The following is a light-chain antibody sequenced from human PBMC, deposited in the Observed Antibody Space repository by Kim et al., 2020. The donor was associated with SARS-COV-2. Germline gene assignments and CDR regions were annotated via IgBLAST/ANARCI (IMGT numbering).Light chain of an antibody. Sequence: SYELTQPPSVSVAPGKTARITCGGNNIGSKSVHWYQQKPGQAPVLVIYYDSDRPSGIPERFSGSNSGNTATLTISRVAAGDEADYYCQVWDSSSDHPVFGGGTQLTV. CDR1: NIGSKS. CDR2: YDS. J-gene: IGLJ3*02. V-gene: IGLV3-21*04. CDR3: QVWDSSSDHPV.